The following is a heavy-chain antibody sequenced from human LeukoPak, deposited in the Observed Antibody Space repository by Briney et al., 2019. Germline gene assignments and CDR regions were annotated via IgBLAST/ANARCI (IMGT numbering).Heavy chain of an antibody. CDR1: GYTFNSYD. Sequence: ASVKVSCKASGYTFNSYDINWVRQAPGQGLEWTGWMNPNSGNTGYAQNFQGRVAMTSNTSIGTAYMELSSLRSEDTAVYYCARAPTYDYELARRDWFDPWGQGTLVTVSS. D-gene: IGHD5-12*01. CDR2: MNPNSGNT. CDR3: ARAPTYDYELARRDWFDP. J-gene: IGHJ5*02. V-gene: IGHV1-8*01.